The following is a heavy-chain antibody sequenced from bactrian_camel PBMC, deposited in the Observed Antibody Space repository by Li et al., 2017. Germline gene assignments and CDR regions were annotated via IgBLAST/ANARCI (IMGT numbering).Heavy chain of an antibody. J-gene: IGHJ4*01. CDR3: AKDHVVNTVVAVTPAN. V-gene: IGHV3S1*01. CDR2: IATDGST. CDR1: GYTYSSSC. D-gene: IGHD6*01. Sequence: HVQLVESGGGSVQAGGSLKLTCVASGYTYSSSCMGWLRQAPGKEREWVAAIATDGSTAYTDAVKGRFTISRDNAKNTLYLQLNSLKTEDTAKYYCAKDHVVNTVVAVTPANWGQGTQVTVS.